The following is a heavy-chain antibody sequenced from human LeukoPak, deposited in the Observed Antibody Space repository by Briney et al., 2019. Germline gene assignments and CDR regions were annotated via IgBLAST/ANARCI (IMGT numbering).Heavy chain of an antibody. CDR2: IYYSGST. J-gene: IGHJ2*01. CDR1: GGSISSYY. Sequence: SETLSLTCTVSGGSISSYYWSWIRQPPGKGLEWIGYIYYSGSTNYNPSLKSRVTISVDTSKNQFSLKLSSVTAADTAVYYCARHTLLRGSYFGSWYFDLWGRGTLVTVSS. CDR3: ARHTLLRGSYFGSWYFDL. D-gene: IGHD1-26*01. V-gene: IGHV4-59*08.